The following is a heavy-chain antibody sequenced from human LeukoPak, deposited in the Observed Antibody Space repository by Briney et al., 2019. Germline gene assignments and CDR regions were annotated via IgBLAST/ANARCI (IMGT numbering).Heavy chain of an antibody. Sequence: GGPLRLSCAASGFTFSSYAMSWVRQAPGKGLEWVSAISGSGGSTYYADSVKGRFTISRDNFKNTLYLQMNSLRAEDTAVYYCAKSPTLAAAPYWGQGTLVTVSS. V-gene: IGHV3-23*01. CDR1: GFTFSSYA. J-gene: IGHJ4*02. CDR3: AKSPTLAAAPY. D-gene: IGHD6-13*01. CDR2: ISGSGGST.